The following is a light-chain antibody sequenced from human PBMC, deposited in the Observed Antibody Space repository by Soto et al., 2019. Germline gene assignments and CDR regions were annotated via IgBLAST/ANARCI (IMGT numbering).Light chain of an antibody. V-gene: IGKV1-8*01. Sequence: AIRMTQSPSSFSASTGDRVTSTCRASQGISSYLAWYQQKPGKAPKLLIYAASTLQSGVPSRFSGSGSGTDFTLTISCLQSEDFATYYCQQYYSYPWTFGQGTQVEIK. J-gene: IGKJ1*01. CDR2: AAS. CDR3: QQYYSYPWT. CDR1: QGISSY.